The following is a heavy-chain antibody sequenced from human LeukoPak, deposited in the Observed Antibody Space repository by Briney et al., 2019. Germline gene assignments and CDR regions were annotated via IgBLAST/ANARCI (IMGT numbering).Heavy chain of an antibody. CDR1: GFNFSSYW. CDR2: INTDGSAT. Sequence: PGGSLRLSCAVSGFNFSSYWIHWVRQAPGKGLVWVSLINTDGSATTYGDSAKGRFTVSRDNDKNTLFLDMNSLRVEATAVYYCARGTAATAGIDYWGQGTLVTVSS. D-gene: IGHD6-13*01. J-gene: IGHJ4*02. V-gene: IGHV3-74*01. CDR3: ARGTAATAGIDY.